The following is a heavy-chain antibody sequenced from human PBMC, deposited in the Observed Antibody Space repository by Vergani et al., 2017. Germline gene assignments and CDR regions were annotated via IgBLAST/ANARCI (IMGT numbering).Heavy chain of an antibody. CDR1: GFTFSSYS. CDR2: ISSSSSYI. D-gene: IGHD6-19*01. J-gene: IGHJ4*02. V-gene: IGHV3-21*01. Sequence: VQLVESGGGVVQPGRSLRLSCAASGFTFSSYSMNWVRQAPGKGLEWVSSISSSSSYIYYADSVKGRFTISRDNAKNSLYLQMNSLRAEDTAVYYCARDVAVAGTSLGWGQGTLVTVSS. CDR3: ARDVAVAGTSLG.